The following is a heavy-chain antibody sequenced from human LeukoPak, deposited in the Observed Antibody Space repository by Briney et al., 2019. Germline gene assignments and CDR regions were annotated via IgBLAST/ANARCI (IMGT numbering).Heavy chain of an antibody. CDR1: GGSISSYY. CDR2: IYYSGST. V-gene: IGHV4-59*08. D-gene: IGHD6-6*01. Sequence: SETLSLTCTVSGGSISSYYWSWIRQPPGKGLEWIGYIYYSGSTNYSPSLKSRVTISVDTSKKQFSLKLSSVTAADTAVYYCARGYSSSSGRPDYWGQGTLVTVSS. J-gene: IGHJ4*02. CDR3: ARGYSSSSGRPDY.